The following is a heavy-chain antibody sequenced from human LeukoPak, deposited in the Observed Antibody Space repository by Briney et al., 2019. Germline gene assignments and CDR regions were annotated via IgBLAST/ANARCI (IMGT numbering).Heavy chain of an antibody. J-gene: IGHJ4*02. Sequence: SETLSLTCIVSGGSINSSSFSRGWIRQPPGKGLEWIATMSYTGSTYYTPSLKSRIIISVDTSKRQFSLRLTSVTAADTAVYYCVRSSARTLGFYWGQGVLVTVSS. CDR3: VRSSARTLGFY. V-gene: IGHV4-39*01. CDR2: MSYTGST. CDR1: GGSINSSSFS. D-gene: IGHD2/OR15-2a*01.